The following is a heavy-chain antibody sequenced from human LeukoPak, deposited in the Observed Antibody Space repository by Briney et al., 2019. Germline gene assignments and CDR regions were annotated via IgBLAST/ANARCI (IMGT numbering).Heavy chain of an antibody. CDR2: IYYSGST. V-gene: IGHV4-61*03. Sequence: TSETLSLTCTVSGYSISSGYYWGWIRQPPGKGLEWIGYIYYSGSTNYNPSLKSRVTISVDTSKNHYSLKLSSVTAADTAVYYCARTTEGGYTYDYFYYYYMDVWGKGTTVTISS. J-gene: IGHJ6*03. CDR1: GYSISSGYY. D-gene: IGHD5-18*01. CDR3: ARTTEGGYTYDYFYYYYMDV.